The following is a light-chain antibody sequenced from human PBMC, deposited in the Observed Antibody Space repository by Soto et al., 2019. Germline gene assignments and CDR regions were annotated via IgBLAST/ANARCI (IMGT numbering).Light chain of an antibody. J-gene: IGLJ7*01. Sequence: QSVLTQPPSVSGAPGQRVTISWTGSSPNIGAGYDVHWYQQLPGTAPKLLIYGNSNRPSGVPDRFSGSKSGTSASLAITGLQAEDEADYYCQSYDSSLSGAVFGGGTQLTVL. CDR3: QSYDSSLSGAV. V-gene: IGLV1-40*01. CDR2: GNS. CDR1: SPNIGAGYD.